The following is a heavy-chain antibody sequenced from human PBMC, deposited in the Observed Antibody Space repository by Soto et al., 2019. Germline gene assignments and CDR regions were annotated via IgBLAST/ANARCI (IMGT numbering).Heavy chain of an antibody. CDR3: AKADLPRSSYFDY. V-gene: IGHV3-30*18. D-gene: IGHD2-15*01. CDR2: ISYDGSNK. CDR1: GFTFSSYG. J-gene: IGHJ4*02. Sequence: GSLRLSCAASGFTFSSYGMHWVRQAPGKGLEWVAVISYDGSNKYYADSVKGRFTISRDNSKNTLYLQMNSLRAEDTAVYYCAKADLPRSSYFDYWGQGTLVTVSS.